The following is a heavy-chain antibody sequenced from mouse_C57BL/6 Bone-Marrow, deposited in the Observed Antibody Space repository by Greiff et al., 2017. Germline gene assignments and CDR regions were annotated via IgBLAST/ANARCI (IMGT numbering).Heavy chain of an antibody. D-gene: IGHD1-1*01. CDR2: IRSKSNNYAT. V-gene: IGHV10-1*01. J-gene: IGHJ4*01. CDR1: GFSFNTYA. Sequence: DVQLVESGGGLVQPKGSLKLSCAASGFSFNTYAMNWVRQAPGKGLEWVARIRSKSNNYATYYADSVKDRFTISRDDSESMLYLQMNNLKTEDTAMYYCVSIITTVVGYAMDYWGQGTSVTVSS. CDR3: VSIITTVVGYAMDY.